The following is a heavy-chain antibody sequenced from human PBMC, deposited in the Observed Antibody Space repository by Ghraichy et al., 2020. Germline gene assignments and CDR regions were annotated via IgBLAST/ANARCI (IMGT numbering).Heavy chain of an antibody. V-gene: IGHV4-59*01. CDR2: IYYSGST. J-gene: IGHJ5*02. D-gene: IGHD1/OR15-1a*01. CDR3: ARGEPYNWNSWGFDP. Sequence: SQTLSLTCTVSGGSISSYYWSWIRQPPGKGLEWIGYIYYSGSTNYNPSLKSRVTISVDTSKNQFSLKLSSVTAADTAVYYCARGEPYNWNSWGFDPWGQGTLVTVSS. CDR1: GGSISSYY.